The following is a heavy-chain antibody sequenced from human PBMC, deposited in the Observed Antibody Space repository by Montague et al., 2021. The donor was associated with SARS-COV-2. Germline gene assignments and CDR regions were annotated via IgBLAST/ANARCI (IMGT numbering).Heavy chain of an antibody. CDR2: IYSSGST. J-gene: IGHJ6*02. V-gene: IGHV4-39*07. D-gene: IGHD3-9*01. CDR3: ARDGSLRFEILIVARDCYYGMDV. CDR1: GASISSSSYY. Sequence: SETLSLTCTVSGASISSSSYYWGWIRQPPGKGLEWIGRIYSSGSTNYNPSLKSRVTISVDTSKNQFSLKLSSVTAADTAVYYCARDGSLRFEILIVARDCYYGMDVWGQGTTVTVSS.